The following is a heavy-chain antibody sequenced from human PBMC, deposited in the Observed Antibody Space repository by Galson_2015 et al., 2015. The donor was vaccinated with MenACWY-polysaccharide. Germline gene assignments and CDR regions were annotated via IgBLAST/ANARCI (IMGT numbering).Heavy chain of an antibody. J-gene: IGHJ5*02. Sequence: SVKVSCKASGYTFTSYAMHWVRQAPGQRLEWMGWINAGNGNTKYSQKFQDRVTITRNTSASTAYMELSSLRSEDTAVYYCARGFRGSSGRNWFDPWGQGTLVTVSS. CDR1: GYTFTSYA. D-gene: IGHD6-19*01. V-gene: IGHV1-3*01. CDR2: INAGNGNT. CDR3: ARGFRGSSGRNWFDP.